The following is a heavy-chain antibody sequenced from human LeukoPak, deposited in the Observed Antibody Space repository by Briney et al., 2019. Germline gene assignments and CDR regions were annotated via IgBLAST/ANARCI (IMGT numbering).Heavy chain of an antibody. J-gene: IGHJ4*02. CDR2: TYYKSKWYN. Sequence: SQTLSLTCAVSGDSVSSNSAAWHWIRQSPSRGLEWLGRTYYKSKWYNDYALSVKSRITINPDTSENQFSLHLNSVTPEDTAVYYCAKDTYRASYWGQGTLVTVSS. CDR3: AKDTYRASY. V-gene: IGHV6-1*01. CDR1: GDSVSSNSAA. D-gene: IGHD5-18*01.